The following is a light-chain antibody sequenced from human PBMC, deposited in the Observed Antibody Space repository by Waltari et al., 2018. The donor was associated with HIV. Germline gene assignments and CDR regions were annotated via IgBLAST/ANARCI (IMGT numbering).Light chain of an antibody. CDR3: SSYTSSSTEV. J-gene: IGLJ3*02. CDR1: SSDVGGYNY. V-gene: IGLV2-14*01. CDR2: DVS. Sequence: QSALTQPASVSGSPGQSITISCTGTSSDVGGYNYVSWYQQHPGKAPKLMIYDVSKRPSGVSNRFSGSKSGNTASPTISGLQAEDEADYYCSSYTSSSTEVFGGGTKLTVL.